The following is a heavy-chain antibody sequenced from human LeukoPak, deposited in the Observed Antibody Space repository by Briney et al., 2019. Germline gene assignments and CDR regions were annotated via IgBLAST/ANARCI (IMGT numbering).Heavy chain of an antibody. Sequence: GASVKVPCKASGGTFSSYAISWVRQAPGQGLEWMGRIIPILGIANYAQKFQGRVTITADKSTSTAYMELSSLRSEDTAVYYCARARDVEWELLRFDYWGQGTLVTVSS. V-gene: IGHV1-69*04. CDR2: IIPILGIA. D-gene: IGHD1-26*01. J-gene: IGHJ4*02. CDR3: ARARDVEWELLRFDY. CDR1: GGTFSSYA.